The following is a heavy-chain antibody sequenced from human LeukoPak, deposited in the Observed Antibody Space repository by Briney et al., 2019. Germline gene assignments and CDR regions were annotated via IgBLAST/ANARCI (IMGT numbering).Heavy chain of an antibody. D-gene: IGHD6-6*01. CDR3: ARDRHSSSFFDY. CDR1: GFTFSSYS. J-gene: IGHJ4*02. CDR2: ISGSSNYI. V-gene: IGHV3-21*01. Sequence: PGGSLRLSCAASGFTFSSYSMNWVRQAPGKGLEWVSSISGSSNYIYYADSVKGRFTISRDNAKNSLYLQMNSLRADGTAVYYCARDRHSSSFFDYWGQGTLVTVSS.